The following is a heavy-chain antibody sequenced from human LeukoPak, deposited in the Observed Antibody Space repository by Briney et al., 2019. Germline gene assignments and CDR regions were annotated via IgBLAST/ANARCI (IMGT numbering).Heavy chain of an antibody. Sequence: SETLSLTCTVSGGSISSSSYYWGWIRQPPGKGLEWIGSIYYSGSTYYNPSLKSRVTISVDTSKNQFSLKLSSVTAADTAVYYCASMPYQLLPTINWYFDLWGRGTLVTVSS. V-gene: IGHV4-39*01. D-gene: IGHD2-2*01. J-gene: IGHJ2*01. CDR1: GGSISSSSYY. CDR3: ASMPYQLLPTINWYFDL. CDR2: IYYSGST.